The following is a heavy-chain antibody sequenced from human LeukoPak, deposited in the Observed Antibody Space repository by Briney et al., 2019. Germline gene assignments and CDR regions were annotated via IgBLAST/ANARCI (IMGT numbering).Heavy chain of an antibody. CDR3: ARDYDFWSGYRINFDY. CDR1: GFTFSSYA. CDR2: ISGSGGST. D-gene: IGHD3-3*01. V-gene: IGHV3-23*01. Sequence: PGGSLRLSCAASGFTFSSYAMSWARQAPGKGLEWVSAISGSGGSTYYADSVKGRFTISRDNAKNSLYLQMNSLRAEDTAVYYCARDYDFWSGYRINFDYWGQGTLVTVSS. J-gene: IGHJ4*02.